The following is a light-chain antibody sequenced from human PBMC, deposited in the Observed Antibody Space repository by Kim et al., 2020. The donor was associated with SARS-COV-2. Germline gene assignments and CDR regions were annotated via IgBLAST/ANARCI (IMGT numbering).Light chain of an antibody. CDR2: WAS. CDR3: QQYFSTLPYT. Sequence: TVLTQSPDSLAVSLGERATINCKSSQSLLYDSNNKNFLAWYQQKPGLPPKLLIYWASTRESGVPDRFSGSGSGTDFTLSISSVQAEDVAVYFCQQYFSTLPYTFGQGTKLEI. CDR1: QSLLYDSNNKNF. J-gene: IGKJ2*01. V-gene: IGKV4-1*01.